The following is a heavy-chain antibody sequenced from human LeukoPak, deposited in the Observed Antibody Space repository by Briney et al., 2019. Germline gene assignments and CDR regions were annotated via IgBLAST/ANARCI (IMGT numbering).Heavy chain of an antibody. CDR3: ASVDTAMDPYFDY. J-gene: IGHJ4*02. CDR2: IIPILGIA. V-gene: IGHV1-69*04. D-gene: IGHD5-18*01. Sequence: ASVKVSCKASGGTFSSYAISWVRQAPGQGLEWMGRIIPILGIANYAQKFQGRVTITADKSTGTAYMELSSLRSEDTAVYYCASVDTAMDPYFDYWGQGTLVTVSS. CDR1: GGTFSSYA.